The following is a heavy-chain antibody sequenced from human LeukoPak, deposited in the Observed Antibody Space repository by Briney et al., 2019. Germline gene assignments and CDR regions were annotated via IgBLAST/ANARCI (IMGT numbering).Heavy chain of an antibody. CDR2: INHSGST. CDR1: GGSFSGYY. Sequence: SETLSLTCAVYGGSFSGYYWSWIRQPPGKGLEWIGEINHSGSTNYNPSLKSRVTISVDTSKNQFTLKLSSVTAADTAVHYCARARTVRGVILKYFDYWGQGTLVTVSS. D-gene: IGHD3-10*01. J-gene: IGHJ4*02. CDR3: ARARTVRGVILKYFDY. V-gene: IGHV4-34*01.